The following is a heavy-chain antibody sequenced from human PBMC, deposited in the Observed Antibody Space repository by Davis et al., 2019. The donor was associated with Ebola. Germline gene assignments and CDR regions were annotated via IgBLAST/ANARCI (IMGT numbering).Heavy chain of an antibody. Sequence: MPSETLSLTCTVSGGSVSSGSYYWNWIRQPPGKGLEWIGYIYYSGSTYYNPSLKSRVTISVDTSKNQSSLKLSSVAAADTAVYYCARAGRDYYDSSGYYYFDYWGQGTLVTVSS. CDR3: ARAGRDYYDSSGYYYFDY. D-gene: IGHD3-22*01. V-gene: IGHV4-30-4*08. CDR1: GGSVSSGSYY. J-gene: IGHJ4*02. CDR2: IYYSGST.